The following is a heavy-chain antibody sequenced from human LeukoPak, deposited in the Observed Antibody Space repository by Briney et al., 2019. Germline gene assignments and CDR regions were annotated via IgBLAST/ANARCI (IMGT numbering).Heavy chain of an antibody. D-gene: IGHD2-2*01. CDR3: AKGRDKYQLLSKNWFDP. CDR1: GFTFDDYA. V-gene: IGHV3-9*01. J-gene: IGHJ5*02. CDR2: ISWNSGSI. Sequence: PGGSLRLSCAASGFTFDDYAMHWVRQVPGKGLEWVSGISWNSGSIGYADSVKGRFTISRDNAKNSLYLQMNSLRAEDTALYYCAKGRDKYQLLSKNWFDPWGQGTLVTVSS.